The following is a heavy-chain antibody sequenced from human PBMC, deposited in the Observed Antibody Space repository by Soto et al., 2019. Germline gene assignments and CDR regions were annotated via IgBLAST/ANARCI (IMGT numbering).Heavy chain of an antibody. Sequence: QVQLVESGGGVVQPGRSLRLSCAASGFTFSSYGMHWVRQAPGKGLEWVAVISYDGSNKYYADSVKGRFTISRDNSKNTLYLQMNSLRAEDTAVYYCAKDNSNYSDYYYGMDVW. CDR3: AKDNSNYSDYYYGMDV. J-gene: IGHJ6*01. V-gene: IGHV3-30*18. CDR2: ISYDGSNK. CDR1: GFTFSSYG. D-gene: IGHD4-4*01.